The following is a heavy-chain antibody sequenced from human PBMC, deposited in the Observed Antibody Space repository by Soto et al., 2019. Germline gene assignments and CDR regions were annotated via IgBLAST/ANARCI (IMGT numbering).Heavy chain of an antibody. D-gene: IGHD2-8*01. V-gene: IGHV1-58*01. CDR1: GFTFTSAA. CDR3: AADATAWQQMVPSDY. J-gene: IGHJ4*02. CDR2: IAVGSGYT. Sequence: GASVKVSCKASGFTFTSAAFQWVRQARGQRLEWIGRIAVGSGYTTYAQRFHDRVTLTRDMSTATTYMELSRLTSEDTAIYYCAADATAWQQMVPSDYWGQGTLVTVSS.